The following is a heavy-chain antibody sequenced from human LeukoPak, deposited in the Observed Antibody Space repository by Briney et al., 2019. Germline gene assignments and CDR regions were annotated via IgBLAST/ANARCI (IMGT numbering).Heavy chain of an antibody. CDR1: GDSISNYY. V-gene: IGHV4-59*08. D-gene: IGHD3-10*01. J-gene: IGHJ6*02. Sequence: SETLSLTCTVSGDSISNYYWSWIRQPPGKGLEWIGYVYSSGSTNYNPSLTSRLTISVDTSKNQFSLKLSSVTAADTALYYCARLAPITMVRGTNYYYHSMDVWGQGTTVTVS. CDR3: ARLAPITMVRGTNYYYHSMDV. CDR2: VYSSGST.